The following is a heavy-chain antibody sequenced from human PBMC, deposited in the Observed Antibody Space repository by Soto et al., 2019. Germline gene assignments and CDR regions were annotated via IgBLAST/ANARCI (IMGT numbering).Heavy chain of an antibody. J-gene: IGHJ4*02. Sequence: QVHLVESGGGVVQPGRSLRLSCAASGFTFSSYGMHWVRQAPGKGLEWVAVISYDGSNKYYADSVKGRFTISRDNSKNTLYLQMNSLRAEDTAVYYCAKSPSIVVVPAAVDYWGQGTLVTVSS. CDR3: AKSPSIVVVPAAVDY. V-gene: IGHV3-30*18. CDR1: GFTFSSYG. D-gene: IGHD2-2*01. CDR2: ISYDGSNK.